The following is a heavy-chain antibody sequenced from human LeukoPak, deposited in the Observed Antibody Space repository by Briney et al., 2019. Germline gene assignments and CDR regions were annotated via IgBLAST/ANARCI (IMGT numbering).Heavy chain of an antibody. CDR1: GFTFSSYW. J-gene: IGHJ4*02. Sequence: GGSLRLSCAASGFTFSSYWMSWVRQAPGKGREWVANIKQDGSEKYYVDSVKGRFTISRDNDKNSLYLQMNSLRAEDTAVYYCARDPSAVAINTYGWGQGTLVTVSS. D-gene: IGHD6-13*01. CDR2: IKQDGSEK. CDR3: ARDPSAVAINTYG. V-gene: IGHV3-7*01.